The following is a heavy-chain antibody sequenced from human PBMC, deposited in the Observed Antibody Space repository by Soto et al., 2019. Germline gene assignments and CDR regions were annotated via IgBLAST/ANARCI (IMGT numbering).Heavy chain of an antibody. CDR3: ARAAGLF. Sequence: EVQLVESGGGLVQPGGSLRLSCAVSGLTVKSNYMSWVHQAAGKGLEWVSVIYSDGTTYYRDSVKGRFTISRDNSKNTLYLQMTSLRAEDTAVYYCARAAGLFWGQGTLVSVSS. J-gene: IGHJ4*02. CDR2: IYSDGTT. CDR1: GLTVKSNY. V-gene: IGHV3-66*01. D-gene: IGHD3-22*01.